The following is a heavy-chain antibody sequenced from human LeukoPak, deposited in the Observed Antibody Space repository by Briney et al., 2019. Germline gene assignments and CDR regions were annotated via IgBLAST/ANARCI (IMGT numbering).Heavy chain of an antibody. CDR3: ARVIVVVTASPGYFDY. D-gene: IGHD2-21*02. CDR2: IYPGDSDT. J-gene: IGHJ4*02. CDR1: GYRFTSYW. V-gene: IGHV5-51*01. Sequence: GESLQISCKGSGYRFTSYWIGWVRQMPGKGLEWMGIIYPGDSDTRYSPSFQGQVTISADKSISTAYLQWSSLKASDTAMYYCARVIVVVTASPGYFDYWGQGTLVTVSS.